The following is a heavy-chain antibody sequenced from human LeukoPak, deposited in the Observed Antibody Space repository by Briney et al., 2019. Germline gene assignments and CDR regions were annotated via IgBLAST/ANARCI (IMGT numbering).Heavy chain of an antibody. Sequence: GGSLRLSCAASGFTFSSYAMSWVRQAPGKGLEWVSAISGSGGSTYYADSVKGRFTISRDNSKNTLYLQMNSLRAEDTAVYYCAKDHGGYSYGAAAFDIWGQGTMVTVSS. CDR3: AKDHGGYSYGAAAFDI. CDR1: GFTFSSYA. D-gene: IGHD5-18*01. V-gene: IGHV3-23*01. CDR2: ISGSGGST. J-gene: IGHJ3*02.